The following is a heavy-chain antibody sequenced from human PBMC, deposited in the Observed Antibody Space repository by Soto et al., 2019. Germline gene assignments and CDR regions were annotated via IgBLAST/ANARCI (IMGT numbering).Heavy chain of an antibody. CDR2: THFKGST. CDR1: GDSVSSTQW. D-gene: IGHD2-21*01. J-gene: IGHJ3*01. CDR3: SRAADFASGDSQSWAFDV. Sequence: QVQLQQSGPGLVKPSGTLYLTCDVSGDSVSSTQWWTWVRQPPGKGLEWIAETHFKGSTHYSPSPQCRVTISLDISKHRLSLTLTSVTAADTAVYYCSRAADFASGDSQSWAFDVWGRGTMVTVSS. V-gene: IGHV4-4*02.